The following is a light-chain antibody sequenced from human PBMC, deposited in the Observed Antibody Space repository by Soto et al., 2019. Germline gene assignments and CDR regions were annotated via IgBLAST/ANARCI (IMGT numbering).Light chain of an antibody. Sequence: DFQMTQSPSTLSASVGARVTITCRASQNIRSRLAWFQQKPGKAPKLLIYDASSLESGVPSRFSGSGSGTEFTLTISSLQPDDFATYYCQQYNSYWTFGQGTKVDIK. CDR3: QQYNSYWT. J-gene: IGKJ1*01. CDR1: QNIRSR. CDR2: DAS. V-gene: IGKV1-5*01.